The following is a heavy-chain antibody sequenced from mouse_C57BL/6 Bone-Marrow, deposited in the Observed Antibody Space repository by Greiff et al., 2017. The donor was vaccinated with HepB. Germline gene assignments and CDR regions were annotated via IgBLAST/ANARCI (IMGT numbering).Heavy chain of an antibody. D-gene: IGHD2-4*01. V-gene: IGHV1-55*01. CDR1: GYTFTSYG. CDR3: ARTAHYDYGEGRAMDY. CDR2: IYPGSGST. Sequence: VQLQQSGAELARPGASVKLSCKASGYTFTSYGITWVKQRPGQGLEWIGDIYPGSGSTNYNEKFKSKATLTVDTSSSTAYMQLSSLTSEDSAVYYCARTAHYDYGEGRAMDYWGQGTSVPVSS. J-gene: IGHJ4*01.